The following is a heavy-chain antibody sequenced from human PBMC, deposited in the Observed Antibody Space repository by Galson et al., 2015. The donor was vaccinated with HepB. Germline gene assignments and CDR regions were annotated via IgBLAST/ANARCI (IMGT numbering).Heavy chain of an antibody. CDR3: AATHNWGKDY. D-gene: IGHD7-27*01. Sequence: SVKVSCKASGGTFSSYAVSWVRQAPGQGLEWMGGIIPIFGTGNYAQKFQGRLTITADESTSTAYMELSSLRSEDTAVYYCAATHNWGKDYWGQGALVTVSS. V-gene: IGHV1-69*13. CDR1: GGTFSSYA. J-gene: IGHJ4*02. CDR2: IIPIFGTG.